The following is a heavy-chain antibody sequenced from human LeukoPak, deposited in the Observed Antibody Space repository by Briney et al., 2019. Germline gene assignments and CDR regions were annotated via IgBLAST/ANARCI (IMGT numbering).Heavy chain of an antibody. Sequence: PGGSLRLSCTASGFTFSDYYMSWIRQAPGKGLEWLSYISTSGGSVSYVDSVKGRFTISRDNAKNSEYLQIDSLRAEDTAMYYCARDRQYRLHDPWGQGILVTVSS. J-gene: IGHJ5*02. CDR3: ARDRQYRLHDP. V-gene: IGHV3-11*01. CDR1: GFTFSDYY. CDR2: ISTSGGSV. D-gene: IGHD6-6*01.